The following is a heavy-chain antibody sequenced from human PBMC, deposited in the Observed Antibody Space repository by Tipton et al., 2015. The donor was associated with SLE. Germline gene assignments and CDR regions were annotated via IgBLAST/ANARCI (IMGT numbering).Heavy chain of an antibody. CDR1: GGSISSYY. J-gene: IGHJ5*02. V-gene: IGHV4-59*01. D-gene: IGHD6-6*01. Sequence: TLSLTCTVSGGSISSYYWSWIRQPPGKGLEWIGYIYYSGSTNYNPSLKSRVTISVDASKNQFSLKLSSVTAADTAVYYCARGGIAARWFAPWGQGTLVPVSS. CDR2: IYYSGST. CDR3: ARGGIAARWFAP.